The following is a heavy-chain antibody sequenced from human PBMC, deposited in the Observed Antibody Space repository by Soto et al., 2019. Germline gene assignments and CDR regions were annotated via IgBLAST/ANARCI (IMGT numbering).Heavy chain of an antibody. CDR2: TYYRSKWYN. D-gene: IGHD6-13*01. Sequence: SQTLSLTCXISGDSVSSNSAAWNWIRQSPSRGLEWLGRTYYRSKWYNDYAVSVKSRITINPDTSKNQFSLQLNSVTPEDTAVYYCARVRLTAAAGGGIFDYWGQGTLVTVSS. CDR1: GDSVSSNSAA. CDR3: ARVRLTAAAGGGIFDY. V-gene: IGHV6-1*01. J-gene: IGHJ4*02.